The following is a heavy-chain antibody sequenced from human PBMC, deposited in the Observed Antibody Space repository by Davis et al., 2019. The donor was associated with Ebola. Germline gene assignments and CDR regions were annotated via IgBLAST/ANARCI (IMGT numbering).Heavy chain of an antibody. CDR2: TSQDGNKN. CDR1: GFTFSSSS. V-gene: IGHV3-30-3*01. Sequence: GESLKISCAASGFTFSSSSMHWVRQAPGKGLEWVAVTSQDGNKNYYADSVRGRFTISRDNAKNTLYLQMSSLRAEDTAVYYCALGPMTSTSNFDCWGQGTLVTVSS. D-gene: IGHD2-2*01. J-gene: IGHJ4*02. CDR3: ALGPMTSTSNFDC.